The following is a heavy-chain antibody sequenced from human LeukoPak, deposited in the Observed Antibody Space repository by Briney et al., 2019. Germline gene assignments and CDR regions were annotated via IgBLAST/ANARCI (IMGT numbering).Heavy chain of an antibody. V-gene: IGHV3-30-3*01. CDR2: ISYDGSNK. J-gene: IGHJ6*02. D-gene: IGHD3-10*01. CDR1: GFTFSSYA. CDR3: ARDRDYDYYYGMDV. Sequence: PGGSLRLSCAASGFTFSSYAMHWVRQAPGKGLEWVAVISYDGSNKYYADSVKGRFTISIDNSKNTLYLQMNSLRAEDTTVYYCARDRDYDYYYGMDVWGQGTTVTVSS.